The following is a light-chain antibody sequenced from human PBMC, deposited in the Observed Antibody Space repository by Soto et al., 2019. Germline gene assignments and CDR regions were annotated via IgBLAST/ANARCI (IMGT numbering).Light chain of an antibody. CDR2: GAS. Sequence: EIVLTQSPDTLSLSPGDRATVSCRASQTVGASYVAWYQHKPGQAPRFLMYGASTRATGIPDRFSGSGSGTEFTLTIASLEPEDFGLYYCQQYGRAPWTYGQGTRVEI. J-gene: IGKJ1*01. V-gene: IGKV3-20*01. CDR1: QTVGASY. CDR3: QQYGRAPWT.